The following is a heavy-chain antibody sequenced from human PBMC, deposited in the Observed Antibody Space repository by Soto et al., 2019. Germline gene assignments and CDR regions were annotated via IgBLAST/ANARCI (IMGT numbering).Heavy chain of an antibody. J-gene: IGHJ6*02. CDR1: GFTFSDYY. V-gene: IGHV3-11*01. D-gene: IGHD2-21*01. Sequence: GGSLRLSCAASGFTFSDYYMSWIRQAPGKGLEWVSYISSSGSTIYYADSVKGRFTISRDNAKNSLYLQMNSLRAEDTAVYYCARDDSHIRTYGMDVWGQGTTVTVSS. CDR2: ISSSGSTI. CDR3: ARDDSHIRTYGMDV.